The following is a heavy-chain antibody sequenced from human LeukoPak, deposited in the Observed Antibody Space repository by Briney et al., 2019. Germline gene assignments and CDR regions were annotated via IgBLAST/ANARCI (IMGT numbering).Heavy chain of an antibody. J-gene: IGHJ6*02. V-gene: IGHV4-59*01. D-gene: IGHD2-15*01. CDR3: ARVSCSGGSCYRPRGDYYYGMDV. CDR1: GGSISSYY. CDR2: IYYSGST. Sequence: PSETLSLTCTVSGGSISSYYWSWIRQPPGKGLEWIGYIYYSGSTNYNPSLKSRVTISVDTSKNQFSLKLSSVAAADTAVYYCARVSCSGGSCYRPRGDYYYGMDVRGQGTTVTVSS.